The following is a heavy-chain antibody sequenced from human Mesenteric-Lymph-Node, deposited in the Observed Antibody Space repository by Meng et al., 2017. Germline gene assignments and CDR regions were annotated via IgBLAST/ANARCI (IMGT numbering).Heavy chain of an antibody. D-gene: IGHD3-10*01. CDR3: ARDLLLYYGSGSFDP. Sequence: GAEGKRPGASVKVSCKASGYTFTSYGISWVRQAPGQGLEWMGWISAYNGNTNYAQKLQGRVTMTTDTSTSTAYMELRSLGSDDTAVYYCARDLLLYYGSGSFDPWGQGTLVTVSS. V-gene: IGHV1-18*01. CDR2: ISAYNGNT. CDR1: GYTFTSYG. J-gene: IGHJ5*02.